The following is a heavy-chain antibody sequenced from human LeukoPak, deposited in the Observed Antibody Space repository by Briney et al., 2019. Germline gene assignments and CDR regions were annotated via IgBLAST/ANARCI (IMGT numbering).Heavy chain of an antibody. CDR3: ASPQAS. V-gene: IGHV3-30-3*01. CDR1: GFTFSSYA. J-gene: IGHJ5*02. Sequence: PGGSLRLSCAASGFTFSSYAMHWVRQAPGKGLEWVAVISYDGSNKYYADSVKGRFTISRDNSKNTLYLQMNSLRAEDTAVYYCASPQASWGQGTLVTVSS. CDR2: ISYDGSNK.